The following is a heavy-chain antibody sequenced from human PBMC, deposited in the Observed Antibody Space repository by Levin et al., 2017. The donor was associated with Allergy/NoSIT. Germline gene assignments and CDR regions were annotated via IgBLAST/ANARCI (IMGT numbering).Heavy chain of an antibody. CDR2: ISSSSSYI. J-gene: IGHJ4*02. CDR1: GFTFSSYS. D-gene: IGHD2-15*01. V-gene: IGHV3-21*01. Sequence: TPGGSLRLSCAASGFTFSSYSMNWVRQAPGKGLEWVSSISSSSSYIYYADSVKGRFTISRDNAKNSLYLQMNSLRAEDTAVYYCARDSAPVVAADYWGQGTLVTVSS. CDR3: ARDSAPVVAADY.